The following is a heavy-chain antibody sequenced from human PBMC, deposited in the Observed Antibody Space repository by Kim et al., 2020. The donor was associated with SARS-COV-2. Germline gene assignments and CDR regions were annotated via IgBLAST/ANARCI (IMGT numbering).Heavy chain of an antibody. J-gene: IGHJ4*02. V-gene: IGHV3-30*07. CDR3: ARAVITIFGVVTHGAYFDY. D-gene: IGHD3-3*01. Sequence: GRFTISRDNSKNTLYLQMNSLRAEDTACYYCARAVITIFGVVTHGAYFDYWGQGTLVTVSS.